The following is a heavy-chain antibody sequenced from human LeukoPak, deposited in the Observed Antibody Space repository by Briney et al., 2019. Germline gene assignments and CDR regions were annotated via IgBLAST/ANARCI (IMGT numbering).Heavy chain of an antibody. J-gene: IGHJ4*02. Sequence: GGSLRLSCAASGFTVSSNYMSWVRQAPGKGLEWVSVIYSGGSTYYADSVKGRFTISRDNSKNTLYLQMNSLRVEDTAVYYCARADAFGAFYFDSWGQGTLVTVSS. CDR1: GFTVSSNY. CDR3: ARADAFGAFYFDS. V-gene: IGHV3-66*01. CDR2: IYSGGST. D-gene: IGHD3-10*01.